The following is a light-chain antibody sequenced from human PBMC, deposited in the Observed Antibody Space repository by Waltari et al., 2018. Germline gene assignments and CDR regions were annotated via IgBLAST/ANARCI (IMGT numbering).Light chain of an antibody. CDR3: HQSYNTPT. CDR1: QSISNY. J-gene: IGKJ3*01. CDR2: AAS. V-gene: IGKV1-39*01. Sequence: DIQMTLSPSSLSASVGDRVTITGRASQSISNYFNWYQQKPGKALKLLIYAASTLQSGAPSRFSGSGSGTDFTLTISSLQPEDFATYYWHQSYNTPTLGPGTKVEI.